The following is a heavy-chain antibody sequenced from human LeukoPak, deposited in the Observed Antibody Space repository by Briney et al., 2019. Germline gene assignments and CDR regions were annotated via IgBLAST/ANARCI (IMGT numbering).Heavy chain of an antibody. Sequence: SETLSLTCAVYGGSFSGYYWSWIRQPPGKGLEWIGEINHSGSTNYNPSLKSRVTISVDTSKNQFSLKLSSVTAADTAVYYCARGLKWLSGNWFDPWGQGTLVTVSS. CDR1: GGSFSGYY. CDR3: ARGLKWLSGNWFDP. V-gene: IGHV4-34*01. D-gene: IGHD3-22*01. J-gene: IGHJ5*02. CDR2: INHSGST.